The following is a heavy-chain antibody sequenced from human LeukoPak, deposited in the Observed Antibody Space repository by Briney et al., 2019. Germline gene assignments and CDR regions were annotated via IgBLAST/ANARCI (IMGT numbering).Heavy chain of an antibody. V-gene: IGHV3-30-3*01. CDR1: GFTFSMSA. CDR3: ARGRAGIAAAGFDY. Sequence: PGRSLRLSCATSGFTFSMSAMHWVRLAPGKGLDWVAVISFDGGNKFYADSVKGRFSISRDNSKNTPYLQMNSLGLDDTAVYFCARGRAGIAAAGFDYWGQGTLVTVSS. CDR2: ISFDGGNK. J-gene: IGHJ4*02. D-gene: IGHD6-13*01.